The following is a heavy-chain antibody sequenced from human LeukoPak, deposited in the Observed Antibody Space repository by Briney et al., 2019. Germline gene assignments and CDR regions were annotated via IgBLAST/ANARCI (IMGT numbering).Heavy chain of an antibody. CDR1: GGSIGSRY. Sequence: SETLSLICSVSGGSIGSRYWSWIRQTPGKGLEWIGYIHYSGSSSYSPSLKSRVSISVDTSKNQFSLILTSVIVADTAVYYCARSVTPTPAFDYWGQGTLVTVSS. CDR3: ARSVTPTPAFDY. CDR2: IHYSGSS. J-gene: IGHJ4*02. D-gene: IGHD4-23*01. V-gene: IGHV4-59*11.